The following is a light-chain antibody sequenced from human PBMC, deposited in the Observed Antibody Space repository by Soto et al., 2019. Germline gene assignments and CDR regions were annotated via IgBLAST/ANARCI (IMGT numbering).Light chain of an antibody. CDR2: AAS. CDR3: QQYEDWPLT. CDR1: RSVSTD. Sequence: EIAMTQSPVTVSVSPGGRATLSCRASRSVSTDLAWYHHRPGQGPRLLIYAASTRPTGIPARFSGSGSGRDFTLTITSLQSEDSGAYYCQQYEDWPLTFGGGTKLEIK. J-gene: IGKJ4*01. V-gene: IGKV3-15*01.